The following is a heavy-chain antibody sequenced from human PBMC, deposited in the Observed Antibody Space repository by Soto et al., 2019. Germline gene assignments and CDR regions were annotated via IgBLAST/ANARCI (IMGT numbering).Heavy chain of an antibody. V-gene: IGHV1-18*01. CDR3: ARGRYGDY. CDR1: GYTFTSYG. D-gene: IGHD1-1*01. CDR2: ISAHNGNT. Sequence: VHLVQSGAEVKKPGASVKVSCKASGYTFTSYGITWVRQAPGQGLEWMGWISAHNGNTDYAQKLQGRVIVTRDTSTGTAYMELRSLISAATAVYYCARGRYGDYWGQGALVTVSS. J-gene: IGHJ4*02.